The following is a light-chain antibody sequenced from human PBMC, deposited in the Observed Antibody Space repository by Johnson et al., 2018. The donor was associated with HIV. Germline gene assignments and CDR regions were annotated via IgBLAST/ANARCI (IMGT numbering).Light chain of an antibody. V-gene: IGLV1-51*02. CDR3: GTWDSSRSDYV. J-gene: IGLJ1*01. Sequence: QSVLTQPPSVSAAPGQKVTISCSGSSSNIGNNYVSWYQQLPGTAPKLLIYENNKRPSGIPDRFSGSKSGTSATLGITGIQTGDEADYYCGTWDSSRSDYVFGTGTKVTVL. CDR2: ENN. CDR1: SSNIGNNY.